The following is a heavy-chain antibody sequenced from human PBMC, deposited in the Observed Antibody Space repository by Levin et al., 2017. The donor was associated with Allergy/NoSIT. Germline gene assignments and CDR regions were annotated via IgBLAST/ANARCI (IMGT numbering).Heavy chain of an antibody. CDR1: GGSISSSSYY. D-gene: IGHD2-15*01. CDR2: IYYSGST. V-gene: IGHV4-39*01. J-gene: IGHJ3*01. CDR3: ARVVVAATPPPDAFDL. Sequence: PSETLSLTCTVSGGSISSSSYYWGWIRQPPGKGLEWIGSIYYSGSTFYNPSLKSRVTISVDTSKKQFSLKLSSVTAADAAVYYCARVVVAATPPPDAFDLWGQGTMVTVSS.